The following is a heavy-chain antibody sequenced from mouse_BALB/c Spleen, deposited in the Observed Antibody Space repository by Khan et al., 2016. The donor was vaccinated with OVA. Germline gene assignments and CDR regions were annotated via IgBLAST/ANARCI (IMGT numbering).Heavy chain of an antibody. CDR3: AISYYGSFWYFDV. CDR1: GFTFINYY. J-gene: IGHJ1*01. V-gene: IGHV1S56*01. Sequence: QEQLQQSGPELVKPGASVKMSCKASGFTFINYYIHWVKQRPGQGLEWIGWIYPGDGRTKYNEKFKGKTTLTTDKSSSTTYMLLSSLTSEDSAIYFCAISYYGSFWYFDVWGAGTTVTVSS. CDR2: IYPGDGRT. D-gene: IGHD1-1*01.